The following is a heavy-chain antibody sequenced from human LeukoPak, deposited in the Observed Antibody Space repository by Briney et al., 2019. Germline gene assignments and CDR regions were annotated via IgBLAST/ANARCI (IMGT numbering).Heavy chain of an antibody. V-gene: IGHV3-23*01. Sequence: GGSLRLSCGASGFTFNNYAMSWVRQAPGKGLEWVSGITGSRDTTFHVDSVKGRFTISIDSSTDTLFLHMNALRVDDTAVYYCATGDLWSTGHTFDYWGQGILVTVSS. J-gene: IGHJ4*02. CDR2: ITGSRDTT. CDR1: GFTFNNYA. D-gene: IGHD3-10*01. CDR3: ATGDLWSTGHTFDY.